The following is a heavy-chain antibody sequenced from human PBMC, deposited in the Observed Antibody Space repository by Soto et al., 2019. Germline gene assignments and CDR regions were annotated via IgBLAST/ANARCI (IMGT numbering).Heavy chain of an antibody. V-gene: IGHV3-23*01. Sequence: EVQLLESGGGLVQPGGSLRLSCAASGFTFPNYGMIWVRQAPGKGLVWVAGVSGDGAFISQIDSVKGRFSISRDNSKDTLFLQMNSLRAEDTAVYYCAKGNQAVGERWFASWGQGTLVTVSS. J-gene: IGHJ5*01. D-gene: IGHD3-16*01. CDR1: GFTFPNYG. CDR3: AKGNQAVGERWFAS. CDR2: VSGDGAFI.